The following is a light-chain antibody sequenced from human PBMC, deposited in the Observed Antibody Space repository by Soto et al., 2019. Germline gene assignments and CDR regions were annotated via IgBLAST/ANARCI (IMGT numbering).Light chain of an antibody. CDR3: QQGHNWPLT. CDR2: GAS. J-gene: IGKJ2*01. V-gene: IGKV3-15*01. Sequence: EIVMTQSPATLSVSPGERDTLSCRASQSISSELAWYQQRPGQPPRLLIYGASTRANGVPDRFTGSGSGSDFTLTISGLQSEDFAVYYCQQGHNWPLTFGQGTRLEI. CDR1: QSISSE.